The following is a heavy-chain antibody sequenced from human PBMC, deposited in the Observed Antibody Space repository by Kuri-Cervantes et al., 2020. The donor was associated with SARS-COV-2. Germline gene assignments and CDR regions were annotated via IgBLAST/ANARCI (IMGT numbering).Heavy chain of an antibody. CDR3: ARSTLPAARYNWFDP. CDR1: GGSVSSGSYY. Sequence: SETLSLTCTVSGGSVSSGSYYWSRIRQPPGKGLEWIGYIYYSGSTNYNPSLKSRVTISVDTSKNQFSLKLSSVTAADTAVYYCARSTLPAARYNWFDPWGQGTLVTVSS. J-gene: IGHJ5*02. CDR2: IYYSGST. D-gene: IGHD2-2*01. V-gene: IGHV4-61*01.